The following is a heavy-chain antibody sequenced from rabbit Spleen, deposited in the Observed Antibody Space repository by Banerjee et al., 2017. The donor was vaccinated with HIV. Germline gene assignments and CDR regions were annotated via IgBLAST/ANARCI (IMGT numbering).Heavy chain of an antibody. Sequence: QEQLEESGGRLVQPGGSLKLSCKASGLDFSSDAMCWVRQAPGKGLEWIACINAGSSGSTFYASWAKGRFTISKTSSTTVDLKMTSLTAADTATYFCARDPYSSNSRFYLDLWGPGTLVTVS. CDR2: INAGSSGST. CDR1: GLDFSSDA. V-gene: IGHV1S45*01. CDR3: ARDPYSSNSRFYLDL. J-gene: IGHJ4*01. D-gene: IGHD6-1*01.